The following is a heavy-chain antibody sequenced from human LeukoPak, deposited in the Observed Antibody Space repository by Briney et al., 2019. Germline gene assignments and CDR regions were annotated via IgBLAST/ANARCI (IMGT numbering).Heavy chain of an antibody. Sequence: GGSLRLSCAASGFTFSSYSMNWVRQAPGKGLEWVSSISSSSSYIYYADSVKGRFTISRDNAKNSLYLQMNSLRAEDTAVYYCARDKDNDYVWGSYSYFDYWGQGTLVTVSS. V-gene: IGHV3-21*01. CDR1: GFTFSSYS. D-gene: IGHD3-16*01. CDR2: ISSSSSYI. J-gene: IGHJ4*02. CDR3: ARDKDNDYVWGSYSYFDY.